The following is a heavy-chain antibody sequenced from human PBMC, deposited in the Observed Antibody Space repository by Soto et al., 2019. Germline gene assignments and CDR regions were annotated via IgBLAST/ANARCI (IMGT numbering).Heavy chain of an antibody. J-gene: IGHJ4*02. CDR2: MSDDGGSK. D-gene: IGHD2-21*02. V-gene: IGHV3-23*01. Sequence: GGSLRLSSAASGFSFSNYAMSWVRQAPGKGLERFSSMSDDGGSKNYADSVRGRFTIARDRSKSTLDLHMSSLRAEDTAVYYCAKEYCGAGWDLGFWGQGALVTVAA. CDR3: AKEYCGAGWDLGF. CDR1: GFSFSNYA.